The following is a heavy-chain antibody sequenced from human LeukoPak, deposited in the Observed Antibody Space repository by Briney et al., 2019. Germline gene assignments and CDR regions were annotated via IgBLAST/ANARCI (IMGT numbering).Heavy chain of an antibody. D-gene: IGHD2-15*01. J-gene: IGHJ4*02. CDR2: IYYSGST. CDR1: GGSISSSSYY. V-gene: IGHV4-39*01. CDR3: ARGYCSGGSCYPDY. Sequence: PSQTLSLTCTVSGGSISSSSYYWGWIRQPPGKGLEWIGSIYYSGSTYYNPSLKSRVTISVDTSKNQFSLKLSSVTAEDTAVYYCARGYCSGGSCYPDYWGQGTLVTVSS.